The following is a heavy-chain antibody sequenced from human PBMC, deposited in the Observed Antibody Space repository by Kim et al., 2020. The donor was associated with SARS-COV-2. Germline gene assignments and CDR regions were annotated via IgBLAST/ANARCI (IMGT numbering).Heavy chain of an antibody. CDR3: VRARRMSALSFDN. D-gene: IGHD6-6*01. V-gene: IGHV4-39*02. CDR1: GGSISNTNDN. Sequence: SETLSLTCAVSGGSISNTNDNWGWDRQPRGKALEWIGSIYVTGATFYNPSLKNRVTVSLDKSLNHFSLKLVALTDADMAVYFCVRARRMSALSFDNSGQG. CDR2: IYVTGAT. J-gene: IGHJ4*02.